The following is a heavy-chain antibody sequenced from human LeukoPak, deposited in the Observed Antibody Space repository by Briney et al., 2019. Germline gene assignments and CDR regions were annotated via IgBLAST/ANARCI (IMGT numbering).Heavy chain of an antibody. CDR3: AKDSDSSGYFNYVDY. D-gene: IGHD3-22*01. Sequence: PGGSLRLSGAASGFTFSSCGMTWVRQAPGKGLEWVSGISGSDDGTYYADSVKGRFTISRDNSKNTLYLQMNSLRAEDTAVYYCAKDSDSSGYFNYVDYWGQGTLVTVSS. J-gene: IGHJ4*02. CDR1: GFTFSSCG. V-gene: IGHV3-23*01. CDR2: ISGSDDGT.